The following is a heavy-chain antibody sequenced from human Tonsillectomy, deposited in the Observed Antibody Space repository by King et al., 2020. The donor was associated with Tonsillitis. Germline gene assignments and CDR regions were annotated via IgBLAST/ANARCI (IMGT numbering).Heavy chain of an antibody. D-gene: IGHD3/OR15-3a*01. V-gene: IGHV3-53*01. J-gene: IGHJ3*02. Sequence: VQLVESGGGLIQPGGSLRLSCAASGFTVSSNFMTWVRQAPGKGLEWVSIIYSGGSTYYADSVKGRFTISRDSSKNTLNLQMNSLGAEDTALYYCARGGLNDAFDIWGQGTMVTVSS. CDR1: GFTVSSNF. CDR2: IYSGGST. CDR3: ARGGLNDAFDI.